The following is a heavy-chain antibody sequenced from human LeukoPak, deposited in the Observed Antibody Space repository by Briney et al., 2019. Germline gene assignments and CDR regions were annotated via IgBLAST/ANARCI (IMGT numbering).Heavy chain of an antibody. J-gene: IGHJ4*02. D-gene: IGHD3-9*01. CDR3: AKWGDYDVLTGYYVSDY. CDR1: GFTFSNYA. V-gene: IGHV3-23*01. CDR2: LTGSGGNT. Sequence: PGGSLRLSCAASGFTFSNYAMSWVRQAPGKGLEWVSALTGSGGNTYYADSVKGRFTISRDNSKNTLYLQMNSLRAEDTAVYYCAKWGDYDVLTGYYVSDYWGQGTLVTVSS.